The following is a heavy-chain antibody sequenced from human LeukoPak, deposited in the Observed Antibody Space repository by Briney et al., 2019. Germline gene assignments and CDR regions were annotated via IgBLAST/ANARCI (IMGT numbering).Heavy chain of an antibody. D-gene: IGHD6-13*01. V-gene: IGHV3-30-3*01. CDR1: GFTFSSYA. J-gene: IGHJ4*02. CDR2: ISYDGSNK. CDR3: ARDKEQGFDY. Sequence: GGSLRLSCAASGFTFSSYAMHWVRQAPGKGLEWVAVISYDGSNKYYADSVKGRFTISRDNAKNSLYLQMNSLRVEDTAVYYCARDKEQGFDYWGQGTLVTVSS.